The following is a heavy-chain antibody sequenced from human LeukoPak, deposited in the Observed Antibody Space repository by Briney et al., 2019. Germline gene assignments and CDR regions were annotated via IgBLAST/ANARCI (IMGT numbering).Heavy chain of an antibody. CDR1: GFTFSNAW. CDR3: RGYSSSSDADY. D-gene: IGHD6-13*01. V-gene: IGHV3-15*01. J-gene: IGHJ4*02. Sequence: PGGSLRLSCAASGFTFSNAWMSWVRLAPGKGQELVGRIKSKTDGGSTDYAAPVKGRFTISRDDSKNTLYLQMNSLKTEDTAVYYCRGYSSSSDADYWGQGTLVTVSS. CDR2: IKSKTDGGST.